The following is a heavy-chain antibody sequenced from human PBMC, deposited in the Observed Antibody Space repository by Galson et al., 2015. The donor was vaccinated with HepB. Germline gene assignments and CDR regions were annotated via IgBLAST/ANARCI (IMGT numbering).Heavy chain of an antibody. J-gene: IGHJ4*02. Sequence: LRLSCAASGFTFSSYSMNWVRQAPGKGLEWVSSISSSSSYIYYADSVKGRFTISRDNAKNSLYLQMNSLRAEDTAVYYCARDRIPLIAALDYWGQGTLVTVSS. CDR1: GFTFSSYS. D-gene: IGHD6-13*01. CDR3: ARDRIPLIAALDY. V-gene: IGHV3-21*01. CDR2: ISSSSSYI.